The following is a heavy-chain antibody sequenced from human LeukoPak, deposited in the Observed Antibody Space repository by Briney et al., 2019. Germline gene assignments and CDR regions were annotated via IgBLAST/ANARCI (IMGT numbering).Heavy chain of an antibody. D-gene: IGHD2-15*01. CDR3: ARDLSPWAFPALYYYYGMDV. Sequence: QPGGSLRLSCAASGFTFSSYWMSWVRQAPGKGLEWVANIKQDGSEKYYVDSVKGRFTISRDNAKNSLYLQMNSLRAEDTAVYYCARDLSPWAFPALYYYYGMDVWGQGTTVTVSS. V-gene: IGHV3-7*01. J-gene: IGHJ6*02. CDR1: GFTFSSYW. CDR2: IKQDGSEK.